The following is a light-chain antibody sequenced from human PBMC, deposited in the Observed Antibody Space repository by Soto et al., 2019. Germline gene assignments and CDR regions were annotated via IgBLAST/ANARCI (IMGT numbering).Light chain of an antibody. V-gene: IGKV1-39*01. CDR3: QQSYTTPPWT. J-gene: IGKJ1*01. Sequence: DIQMTQSPSSLSASVGDRVTITCRASQSISNYLNWYQQKPGKAPKVLIYDASSLQGGVPSRFSGSGSGTDFTLTISSLQPEDFATYYCQQSYTTPPWTVGQGTKVEIK. CDR2: DAS. CDR1: QSISNY.